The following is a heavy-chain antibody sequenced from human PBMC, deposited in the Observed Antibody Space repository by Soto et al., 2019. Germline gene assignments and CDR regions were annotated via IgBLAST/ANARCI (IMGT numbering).Heavy chain of an antibody. CDR3: AKGGRLRYFDWLLHDFDY. D-gene: IGHD3-9*01. CDR2: ISGSGGST. Sequence: EVQLLESGGGLVQPGGSLRLSCAASGFTFSNYAMSWVRQAPGKGLEWVSAISGSGGSTYYADSVKGRFTISRDNSKNTLYRQMNNLRPEHTTVYYCAKGGRLRYFDWLLHDFDYWGQGALVTVSS. CDR1: GFTFSNYA. J-gene: IGHJ4*02. V-gene: IGHV3-23*01.